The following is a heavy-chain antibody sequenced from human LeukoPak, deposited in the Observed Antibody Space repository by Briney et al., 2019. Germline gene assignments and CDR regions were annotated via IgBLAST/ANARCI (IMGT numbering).Heavy chain of an antibody. CDR2: IQISEAN. J-gene: IGHJ4*02. V-gene: IGHV4-4*07. CDR3: ARESVAAGTRYFDF. Sequence: PSESLSLTCSVFGGSISSYYWTWIRQPAGKGLEWIGRIQISEANNYNPSLKSRVTLSLDTSKNQFSLKLTSVTTADTATYYCARESVAAGTRYFDFWGQGTLVTVPS. CDR1: GGSISSYY. D-gene: IGHD6-13*01.